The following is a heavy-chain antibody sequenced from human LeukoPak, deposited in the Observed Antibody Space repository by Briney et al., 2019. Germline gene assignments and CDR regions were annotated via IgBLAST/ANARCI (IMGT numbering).Heavy chain of an antibody. J-gene: IGHJ4*02. Sequence: ASVKVSCKASGGTFSSYAIGWVRQAPRQGLEWMGGIIPIFGTANYAQKFQGRVTITTDESTSTAYMELSSLRSEDTAVYYCARGDGHCSSTSCYRGYFDYWGQGTLVTVSS. CDR1: GGTFSSYA. CDR2: IIPIFGTA. V-gene: IGHV1-69*05. CDR3: ARGDGHCSSTSCYRGYFDY. D-gene: IGHD2-2*01.